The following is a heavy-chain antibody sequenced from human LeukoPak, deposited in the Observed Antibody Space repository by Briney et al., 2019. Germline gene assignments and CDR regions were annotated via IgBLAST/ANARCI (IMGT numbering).Heavy chain of an antibody. D-gene: IGHD3-16*01. CDR1: GFTVSSNY. CDR2: IDSGGST. V-gene: IGHV3-66*01. J-gene: IGHJ4*02. CDR3: AREAPNGGFDY. Sequence: TGGSLRLSCTASGFTVSSNYMTWVRQAPGKGLEWVSVIDSGGSTDYADSVKGRFTISRDNSKNTLYLQMNSLRAEDTAVYYCAREAPNGGFDYWGQGTLVTVSS.